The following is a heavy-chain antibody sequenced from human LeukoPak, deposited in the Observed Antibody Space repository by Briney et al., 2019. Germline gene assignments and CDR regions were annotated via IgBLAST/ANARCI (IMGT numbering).Heavy chain of an antibody. CDR3: ARDGGGIPIDP. J-gene: IGHJ5*02. D-gene: IGHD2-21*01. CDR2: IIPIFGTA. CDR1: GYTFTKYT. Sequence: GASVKVSCKASGYTFTKYTMNWVRQAPGQGLEWMGGIIPIFGTANYAQKFQGRVTITADESTSTAYMELSSLRSEDTAVYYCARDGGGIPIDPWGQGTLVTVSS. V-gene: IGHV1-69*13.